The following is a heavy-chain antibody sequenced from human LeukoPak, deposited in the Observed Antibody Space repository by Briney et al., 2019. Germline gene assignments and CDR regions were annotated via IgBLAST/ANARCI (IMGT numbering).Heavy chain of an antibody. CDR2: ISAYNGNT. J-gene: IGHJ6*03. D-gene: IGHD2-21*02. CDR3: ARDPAYCGGDCYSPYYYYYYMDV. CDR1: GYIFTGYG. Sequence: ASVKVSCKASGYIFTGYGLSWVRQAPGQGLEWMGWISAYNGNTNYAQKLQGRVTMTTDTSTSTAYMELRSLRSDDTAVYYCARDPAYCGGDCYSPYYYYYYMDVWGKGTTVTVSS. V-gene: IGHV1-18*01.